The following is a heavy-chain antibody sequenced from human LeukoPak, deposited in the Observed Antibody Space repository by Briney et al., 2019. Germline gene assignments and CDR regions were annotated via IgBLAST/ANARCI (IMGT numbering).Heavy chain of an antibody. CDR2: IIPIFGTA. V-gene: IGHV1-69*05. J-gene: IGHJ6*03. CDR3: AKDIYDFWSGFRSYMDV. CDR1: GGTFSSYA. Sequence: SVKVSCKASGGTFSSYAISWVRQAPGQGLEWIGRIIPIFGTANYAQKFQGRVTITTDESTSTAYMELSSLRSEDTAVYYCAKDIYDFWSGFRSYMDVWGKGTTVTVSS. D-gene: IGHD3-3*01.